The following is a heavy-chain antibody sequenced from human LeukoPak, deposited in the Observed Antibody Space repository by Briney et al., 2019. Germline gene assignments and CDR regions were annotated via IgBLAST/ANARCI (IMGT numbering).Heavy chain of an antibody. V-gene: IGHV4-38-2*02. CDR2: IYHSGST. J-gene: IGHJ3*02. CDR3: ARVLTSTHYYGSGSYDRGFAFDI. CDR1: GYSISSGYY. D-gene: IGHD3-10*01. Sequence: SETLSLTCTVSGYSISSGYYWGWIRQPPGKGLEWIGSIYHSGSTYYNPSLKSRVTISVDTSKNQFSLKLSSVTAADTAVYYCARVLTSTHYYGSGSYDRGFAFDIWGQGTMVTVSS.